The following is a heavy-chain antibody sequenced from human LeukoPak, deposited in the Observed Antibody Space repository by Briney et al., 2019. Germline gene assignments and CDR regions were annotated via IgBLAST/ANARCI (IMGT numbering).Heavy chain of an antibody. J-gene: IGHJ5*02. CDR2: VYYSGYS. Sequence: SETLSLTCTVSGGSITSYYWAWLRQPPEKGLEWIGYVYYSGYSNYNPSLKSRVSMSVDTSMNQFSLKLSSVTAADTAVYYCARRYDFWSGRNWFDPWGQGTLVTVSS. CDR3: ARRYDFWSGRNWFDP. CDR1: GGSITSYY. D-gene: IGHD3-3*01. V-gene: IGHV4-59*12.